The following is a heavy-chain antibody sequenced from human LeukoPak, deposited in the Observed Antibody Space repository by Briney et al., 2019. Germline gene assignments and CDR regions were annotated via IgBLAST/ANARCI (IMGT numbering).Heavy chain of an antibody. D-gene: IGHD3-10*01. J-gene: IGHJ5*02. CDR2: INPNSGGT. CDR1: GYTFTGYY. CDR3: ARGDYYGSPKVVAA. Sequence: ASVKVSCKSSGYTFTGYYMHWVRQAPGQGLEWMGWINPNSGGTNYAQKFQGRVTVTRDTSISTAYIELNLLRSDDTAVYYCARGDYYGSPKVVAAWGQGTLVTVSS. V-gene: IGHV1-2*02.